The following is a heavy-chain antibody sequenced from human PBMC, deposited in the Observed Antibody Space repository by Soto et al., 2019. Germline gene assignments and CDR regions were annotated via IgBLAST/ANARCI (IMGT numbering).Heavy chain of an antibody. V-gene: IGHV3-23*01. CDR3: AKPVVYYYDSSGYYRY. Sequence: GSLRLSCAASGFTFSSYAMSWVRQAPGKGLEWVSAISGSGGSTYYADSVKGRFTISRDNSKNTLYLQMNSLRAEDTAVYYCAKPVVYYYDSSGYYRYWGQGTLVTVSS. D-gene: IGHD3-22*01. J-gene: IGHJ4*02. CDR1: GFTFSSYA. CDR2: ISGSGGST.